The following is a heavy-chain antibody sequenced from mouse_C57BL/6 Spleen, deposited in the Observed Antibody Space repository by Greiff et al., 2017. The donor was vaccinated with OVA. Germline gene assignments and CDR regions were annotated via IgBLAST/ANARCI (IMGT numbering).Heavy chain of an antibody. Sequence: VQLQQSGPGLVKPSQSLSLTCSVTGYSITSGYYWNWIRQFPGNKLEWMGYISYDGSNNYNPSLKNRISITRDTSKNQFFLKLNSVTTEDTATYYCAREGPSGYAMDYWGQGTSVTVSS. V-gene: IGHV3-6*01. CDR1: GYSITSGYY. CDR3: AREGPSGYAMDY. J-gene: IGHJ4*01. CDR2: ISYDGSN.